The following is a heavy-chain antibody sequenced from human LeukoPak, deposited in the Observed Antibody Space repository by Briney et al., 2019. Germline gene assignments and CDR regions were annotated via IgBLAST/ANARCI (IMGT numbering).Heavy chain of an antibody. CDR2: ITAYNGNT. CDR3: AKVGRHYDSSGYRY. V-gene: IGHV1-18*01. J-gene: IGHJ4*02. D-gene: IGHD3-22*01. Sequence: ASVTVFCNSSGYTFTSHGISWAPQAPGQGLEWMGWITAYNGNTNYTKKLRGRVTMTTDTSTSTAYMARRGLSSTAAAVYYCAKVGRHYDSSGYRYWRQGPLLTVSS. CDR1: GYTFTSHG.